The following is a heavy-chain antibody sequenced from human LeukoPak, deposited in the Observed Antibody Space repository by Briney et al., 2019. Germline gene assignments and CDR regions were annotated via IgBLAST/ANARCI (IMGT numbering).Heavy chain of an antibody. CDR1: GDSVSSNTAA. Sequence: SQTLSLTCAISGDSVSSNTAAWNCIRQSPSRGREWLRTTYCSSKWYYDYAISVKTRVNINGDKSQNQLCLHLDSVTHEGTAVYYCARDMNWNFDYWGQGTLVPVS. CDR3: ARDMNWNFDY. V-gene: IGHV6-1*01. J-gene: IGHJ4*02. CDR2: TYCSSKWYY. D-gene: IGHD1-1*01.